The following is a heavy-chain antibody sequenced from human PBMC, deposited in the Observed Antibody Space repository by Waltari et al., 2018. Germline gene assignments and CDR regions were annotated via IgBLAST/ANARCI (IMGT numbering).Heavy chain of an antibody. CDR1: GFTFSSYA. Sequence: QVQLVESGGGVVQPGRSLRLSCAASGFTFSSYAMHWVRQAPGKGLEWVAVISYDGSNKYYADSVKGRFTISRDNSKNTLYLQMNSLRAEDTAVYYWARGAGGGYYFDYWGQGTLVTVSS. D-gene: IGHD3-10*01. V-gene: IGHV3-30-3*01. CDR2: ISYDGSNK. J-gene: IGHJ4*02. CDR3: ARGAGGGYYFDY.